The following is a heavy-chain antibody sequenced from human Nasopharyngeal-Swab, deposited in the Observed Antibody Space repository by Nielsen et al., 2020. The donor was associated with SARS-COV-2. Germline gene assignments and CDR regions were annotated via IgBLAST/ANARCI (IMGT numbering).Heavy chain of an antibody. Sequence: KVSCKGSGYSFTSYWIGWVRQMPGKGLEWMGIIYPSDSDTRYSPSFQGQVTISADKSISTAYPQWSSLKASDTAMYYCARRTVAYCGGDCYSVAFDIWGQGTMVTVSS. CDR1: GYSFTSYW. J-gene: IGHJ3*02. CDR2: IYPSDSDT. D-gene: IGHD2-21*01. CDR3: ARRTVAYCGGDCYSVAFDI. V-gene: IGHV5-51*01.